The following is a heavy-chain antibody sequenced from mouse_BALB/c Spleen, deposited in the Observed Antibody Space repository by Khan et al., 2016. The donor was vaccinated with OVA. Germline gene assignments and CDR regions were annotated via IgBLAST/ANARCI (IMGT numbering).Heavy chain of an antibody. CDR3: DRAYYGNYREAMDY. D-gene: IGHD2-10*01. V-gene: IGHV2-6-7*01. J-gene: IGHJ4*01. CDR1: GFSLTGYG. Sequence: VQLQESGPGLVAPSQSLSITCTVSGFSLTGYGVNWVRQPPGKGLEWLGMIWGDGSTDYYSAPKSSLSIIKDKAKTKVFLKMNRLQTNDTARYYCDRAYYGNYREAMDYWGQGTSVTVSS. CDR2: IWGDGST.